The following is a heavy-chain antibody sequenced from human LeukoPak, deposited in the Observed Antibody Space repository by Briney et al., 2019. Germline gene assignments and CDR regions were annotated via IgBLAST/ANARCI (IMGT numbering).Heavy chain of an antibody. V-gene: IGHV4-59*01. CDR1: GGSISSYY. CDR2: IYYSGNT. J-gene: IGHJ5*02. Sequence: SETLSLTCTVSGGSISSYYWSWIRQPPGKGLEWIGYIYYSGNTNYNPSLKSRVTISVDTSKNQFSLKLSSVTAADTAVYYCAASLGSSWYWFDPWGQGTLVTVSS. D-gene: IGHD6-13*01. CDR3: AASLGSSWYWFDP.